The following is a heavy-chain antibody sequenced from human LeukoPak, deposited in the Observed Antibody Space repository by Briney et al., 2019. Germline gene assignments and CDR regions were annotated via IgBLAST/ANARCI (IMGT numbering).Heavy chain of an antibody. D-gene: IGHD5-18*01. Sequence: GESLKISCKGSGYSFTSYWIGWVRQVPGKGLEWMGIIYPGDSDTASSPSFQGQVTVSADKSITTAYLQWSSLKASDTAMYYCARRGRYSYGSYLDYWGQGTLVTVSS. CDR3: ARRGRYSYGSYLDY. CDR1: GYSFTSYW. V-gene: IGHV5-51*01. CDR2: IYPGDSDT. J-gene: IGHJ4*02.